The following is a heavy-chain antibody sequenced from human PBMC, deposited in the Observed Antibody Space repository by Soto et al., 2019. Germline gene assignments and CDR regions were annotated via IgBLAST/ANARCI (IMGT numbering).Heavy chain of an antibody. CDR2: ISSSSSYI. J-gene: IGHJ6*02. V-gene: IGHV3-21*01. CDR3: ARDHYVILTGYLNYYYYYGMDV. CDR1: GFTFSSYS. Sequence: SGGSLRLSCAASGFTFSSYSMNWVRQAPGKGLEWVSSISSSSSYIYYADSVKGRFTISRDNAKNSLYLQMNSLRAEDTAVYYCARDHYVILTGYLNYYYYYGMDVWGQGTTVTVSS. D-gene: IGHD3-9*01.